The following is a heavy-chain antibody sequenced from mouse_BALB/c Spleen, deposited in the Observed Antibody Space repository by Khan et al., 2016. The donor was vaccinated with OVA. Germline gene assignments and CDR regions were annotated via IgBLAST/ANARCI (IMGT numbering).Heavy chain of an antibody. D-gene: IGHD1-1*01. J-gene: IGHJ4*01. CDR2: ISYSGST. V-gene: IGHV3-2*02. CDR3: ARRNDYGYAMDY. Sequence: EVQLQESGPGLVKPSQSLSLTCTVTGYSITSNYAWNWIRQFPGNKLEWMGYISYSGSTSYNPSLKSRISITRDTSKNQFFLQLNSVTTEDTATYYWARRNDYGYAMDYWGQGTSVTVSS. CDR1: GYSITSNYA.